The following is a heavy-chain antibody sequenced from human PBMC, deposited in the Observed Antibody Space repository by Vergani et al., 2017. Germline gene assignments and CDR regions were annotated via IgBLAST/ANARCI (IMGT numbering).Heavy chain of an antibody. CDR2: INHSGST. D-gene: IGHD2-2*01. CDR1: GGSFSGYY. CDR3: AGKSGYCSSTSCKIYYYYYYMDV. J-gene: IGHJ6*03. Sequence: QVQLQQWGAGLLKPSETLSLTCAVYGGSFSGYYWSWIRQPPGKGLEWIGEINHSGSTTYNPSLQSRVTISVDTSKNQFSLKLSSVTAADTAVYYCAGKSGYCSSTSCKIYYYYYYMDVWGKGTTVTVSS. V-gene: IGHV4-34*01.